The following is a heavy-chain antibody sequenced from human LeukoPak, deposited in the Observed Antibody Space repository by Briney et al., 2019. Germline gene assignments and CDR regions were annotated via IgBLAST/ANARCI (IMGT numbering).Heavy chain of an antibody. CDR2: IIPIFGTA. D-gene: IGHD1-26*01. CDR3: ARSSEWELLPNYYYYYGMHV. CDR1: GGTFSSYA. V-gene: IGHV1-69*01. Sequence: SVKVFCKASGGTFSSYAISWVRQAPGQGLEWMGGIIPIFGTANYAQKFQGRVTITADESTSTAYMELSSLRSEDTAVYYCARSSEWELLPNYYYYYGMHVWGQGTTVTVSS. J-gene: IGHJ6*02.